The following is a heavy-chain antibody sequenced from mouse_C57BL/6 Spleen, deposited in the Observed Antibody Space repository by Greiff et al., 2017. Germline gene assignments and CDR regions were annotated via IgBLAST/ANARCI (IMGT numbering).Heavy chain of an antibody. D-gene: IGHD1-1*01. Sequence: VQVVESGAELVKPGASVKMSCKASGYTFTTYPIEWMKQNHGKSLEWIGNFHPYNDDTKYNEKFKGKATLTVEKSSSTVYLELSRLTSDDSAVYYCARRFYYGSSYGWDFEGWGTGTTVTVAS. V-gene: IGHV1-47*01. J-gene: IGHJ1*03. CDR2: FHPYNDDT. CDR3: ARRFYYGSSYGWDFEG. CDR1: GYTFTTYP.